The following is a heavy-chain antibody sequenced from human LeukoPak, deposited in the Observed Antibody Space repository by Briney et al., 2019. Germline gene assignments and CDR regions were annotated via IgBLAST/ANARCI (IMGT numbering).Heavy chain of an antibody. J-gene: IGHJ3*02. CDR2: IYYSGST. D-gene: IGHD3-22*01. V-gene: IGHV4-39*01. CDR1: GGSISSTSYF. Sequence: SETLSLTCTVSGGSISSTSYFWGWIRQPPGKGLEWIGTIYYSGSTYHNPSLKSRVTMSVDTSRNQFSLKLSSVNAADTAVYYCAKAGVRYYDSSGLHAFDIWGQGTMVTVSS. CDR3: AKAGVRYYDSSGLHAFDI.